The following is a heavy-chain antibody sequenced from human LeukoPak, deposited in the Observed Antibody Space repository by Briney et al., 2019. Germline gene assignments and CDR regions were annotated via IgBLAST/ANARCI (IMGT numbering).Heavy chain of an antibody. CDR1: GFTVSTYA. V-gene: IGHV3-23*01. CDR3: AKDGKIRNWNYYQATPVY. Sequence: GGSLRLSCAASGFTVSTYAMSWVRQAPGKGLEWVSGISGSGGSTYYADSVKGRFTISRDNSKNTLYLQTNSLRAEDTAVYYCAKDGKIRNWNYYQATPVYWGQGTLVTVSS. CDR2: ISGSGGST. D-gene: IGHD1-7*01. J-gene: IGHJ4*02.